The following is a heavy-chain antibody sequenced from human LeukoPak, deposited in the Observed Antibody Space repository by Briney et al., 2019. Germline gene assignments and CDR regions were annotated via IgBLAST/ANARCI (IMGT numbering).Heavy chain of an antibody. Sequence: SETLSLTCTVSGGSISSGGYYWSWIRQHPGKGLEWIGYIYYSGSTYYNPSLKSRVTISVDTSKKQFSLKLSSVTAADTAVYYCAKSDYYASGLDYWGQGTLVTVSS. J-gene: IGHJ4*02. CDR2: IYYSGST. CDR1: GGSISSGGYY. V-gene: IGHV4-31*03. CDR3: AKSDYYASGLDY. D-gene: IGHD3-10*01.